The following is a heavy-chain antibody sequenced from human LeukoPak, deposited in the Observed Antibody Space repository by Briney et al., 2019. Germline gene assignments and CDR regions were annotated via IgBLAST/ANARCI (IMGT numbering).Heavy chain of an antibody. CDR2: MSYSGST. D-gene: IGHD4-17*01. CDR1: GGSISSYY. CDR3: ARGSDFGDY. J-gene: IGHJ4*02. V-gene: IGHV4-59*01. Sequence: SSETLSLTCTVSGGSISSYYWSWIRQPPGKGLEWIGYMSYSGSTNYNPSLKSRVTMSINTSKNQFSLRLSSVTAADTAAYYCARGSDFGDYWGQGTLVTVSS.